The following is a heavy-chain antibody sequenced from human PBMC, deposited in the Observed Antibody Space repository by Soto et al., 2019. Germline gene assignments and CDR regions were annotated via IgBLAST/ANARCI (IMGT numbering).Heavy chain of an antibody. Sequence: QVQLVQSGAEVKKPGASVKVSCKASGYTFTSYGISWVRQAPGQGLEWMGWISTYNGETNYAQKLQGRVTMTTDTFTSTTYMKLRSLRSDDTAVYYCTRGGGYSGYYHYYGIDVWGQGTTVTVSS. CDR1: GYTFTSYG. D-gene: IGHD5-12*01. CDR3: TRGGGYSGYYHYYGIDV. J-gene: IGHJ6*02. V-gene: IGHV1-18*01. CDR2: ISTYNGET.